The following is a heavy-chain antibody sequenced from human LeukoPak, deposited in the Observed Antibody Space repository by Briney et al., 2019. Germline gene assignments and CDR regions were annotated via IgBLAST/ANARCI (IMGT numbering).Heavy chain of an antibody. CDR2: IIPIFATA. CDR3: ARASFGTIAAAGDHIKYNWFDP. D-gene: IGHD6-13*01. V-gene: IGHV1-69*13. CDR1: GGTFSSYA. Sequence: ASVTVSCTASGGTFSSYAISWVRQAPGQGLEWMGGIIPIFATANYAQKFQGRVTITADESTSTAYMELSSLRSEDTAVYYCARASFGTIAAAGDHIKYNWFDPWGQGTLVTVSS. J-gene: IGHJ5*02.